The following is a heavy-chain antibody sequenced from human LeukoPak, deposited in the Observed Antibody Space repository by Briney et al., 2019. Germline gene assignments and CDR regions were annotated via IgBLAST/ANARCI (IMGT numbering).Heavy chain of an antibody. CDR2: IYYSGST. V-gene: IGHV4-39*02. J-gene: IGHJ4*02. CDR1: GGSISSRSHH. D-gene: IGHD3-22*01. CDR3: AREGWGYNDGRGSFDY. Sequence: SETLSFTCTVSGGSISSRSHHWGWIRQPPGKGLEWIGNIYYSGSTFYNPSLKSRATISVDTSPEQFSLKLSSVTAADTAVYYCAREGWGYNDGRGSFDYWGQGTLVTVSS.